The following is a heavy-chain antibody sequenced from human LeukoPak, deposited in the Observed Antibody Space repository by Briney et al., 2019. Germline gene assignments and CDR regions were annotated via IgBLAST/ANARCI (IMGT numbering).Heavy chain of an antibody. D-gene: IGHD3-9*01. CDR1: GDSVSSNSAA. Sequence: SQTLSLTCAISGDSVSSNSAAWNWIRQSPSRGLEWPGRTYYRSKWYNDYAVSVKSRITINPDTSKNQFSLQLNSVTPEDTAVYYCARDAAGYDILTGYGFDPWGQGTLVTVSS. CDR2: TYYRSKWYN. V-gene: IGHV6-1*01. J-gene: IGHJ5*02. CDR3: ARDAAGYDILTGYGFDP.